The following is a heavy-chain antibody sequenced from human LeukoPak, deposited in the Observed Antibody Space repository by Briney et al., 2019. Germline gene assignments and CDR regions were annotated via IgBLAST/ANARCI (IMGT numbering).Heavy chain of an antibody. Sequence: GGSLRLSCAASGFTFSSYSMNWVRQASGKGLEWVSYISSSSSTIYYADSVKGRFTISRDNAKNSLYLQMNSLRAEDTAVYYRARLPAGNLGYCSGGSCYSIAYWGQGTLVTVSS. J-gene: IGHJ4*02. CDR3: ARLPAGNLGYCSGGSCYSIAY. CDR1: GFTFSSYS. D-gene: IGHD2-15*01. V-gene: IGHV3-48*01. CDR2: ISSSSSTI.